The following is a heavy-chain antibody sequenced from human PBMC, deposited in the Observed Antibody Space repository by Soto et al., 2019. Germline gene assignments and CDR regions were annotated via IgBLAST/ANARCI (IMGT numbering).Heavy chain of an antibody. Sequence: QVQMVQSGAEVKKPGTSVKVSCKASGYAFINYAVTWVRQAPGEGLEWMGWISPSNDNSYSAQKFQDRGTMSRETSSNTAYMEERRMTSGDTAGYYCSREGGNTGTSDYWGQGTLVTVSS. D-gene: IGHD1-7*01. CDR2: ISPSNDNS. V-gene: IGHV1-18*01. J-gene: IGHJ4*02. CDR3: SREGGNTGTSDY. CDR1: GYAFINYA.